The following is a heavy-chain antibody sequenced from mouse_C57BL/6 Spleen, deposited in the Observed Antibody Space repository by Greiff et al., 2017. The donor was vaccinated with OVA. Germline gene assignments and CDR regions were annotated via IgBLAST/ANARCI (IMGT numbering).Heavy chain of an antibody. CDR3: ARDGYSLVAMDY. D-gene: IGHD1-1*02. CDR1: GFTFSSYA. CDR2: ISDGGSYT. V-gene: IGHV5-4*01. J-gene: IGHJ4*01. Sequence: EVKVVESGGGLVKPGGSLKLSCAASGFTFSSYAMSWVRQTPEKRLEWVATISDGGSYTYYPDNVKGRFTISRDNAKNNLYLQMSHLKSEDTAMYYCARDGYSLVAMDYWGQGTSVTVSS.